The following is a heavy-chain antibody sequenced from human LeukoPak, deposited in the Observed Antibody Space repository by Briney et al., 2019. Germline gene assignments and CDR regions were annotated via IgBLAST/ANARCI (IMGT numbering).Heavy chain of an antibody. D-gene: IGHD3/OR15-3a*01. V-gene: IGHV3-7*01. CDR1: GFTFSSYW. J-gene: IGHJ4*02. CDR2: IKPDGSGQ. Sequence: GGSLRLSCEVSGFTFSSYWMAWVRQPPGKGLEWLANIKPDGSGQYYVDSLKGRFTISRDNAENSLYLQMNSLRAEDTAVYYCARDWTRTGFDYWGQGTLVTVSS. CDR3: ARDWTRTGFDY.